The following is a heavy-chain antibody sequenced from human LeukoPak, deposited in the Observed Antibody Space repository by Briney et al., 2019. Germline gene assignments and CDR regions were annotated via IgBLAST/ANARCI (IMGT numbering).Heavy chain of an antibody. CDR3: ARGVVTRSDY. CDR1: GFTFSNAW. D-gene: IGHD4-23*01. V-gene: IGHV3-66*02. Sequence: GGSLRLSCAASGFTFSNAWMSWVRQAPGTGLEWVSVIYSDGSTYYADSVKGRFTISRDNPKNTLYLQMNSLRVEDTAVYYCARGVVTRSDYCGQGTLVTVSS. CDR2: IYSDGST. J-gene: IGHJ4*02.